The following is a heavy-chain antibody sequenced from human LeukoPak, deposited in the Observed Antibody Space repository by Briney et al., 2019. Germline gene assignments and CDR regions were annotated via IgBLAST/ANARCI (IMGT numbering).Heavy chain of an antibody. CDR3: ARGGSYSDSRASIPFDY. J-gene: IGHJ4*02. CDR2: NYSSSRTR. Sequence: PGGSQTLLCSVWVLILKNYNKHWARQAPGEGLEGISYNYSSSRTRYYADSVQGRFTISRDNAKNSMYLQMSSLRDEDTYVYYCARGGSYSDSRASIPFDYWGQGSLVTVSS. D-gene: IGHD3-22*01. CDR1: VLILKNYN. V-gene: IGHV3-48*02.